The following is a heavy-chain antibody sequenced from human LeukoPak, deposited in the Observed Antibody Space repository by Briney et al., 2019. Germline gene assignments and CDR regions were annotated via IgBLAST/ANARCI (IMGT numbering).Heavy chain of an antibody. J-gene: IGHJ3*02. V-gene: IGHV3-48*03. D-gene: IGHD1-26*01. Sequence: GGSLRLSCAASGFTFSSYEMDWVRQAPGKGLEWVSYISSGGSTVYYADSVKGRFTISRDNAKNSLYLQMNSLRAEDTAVYYCARVIIVGATGIWGQGTMVTVSS. CDR3: ARVIIVGATGI. CDR1: GFTFSSYE. CDR2: ISSGGSTV.